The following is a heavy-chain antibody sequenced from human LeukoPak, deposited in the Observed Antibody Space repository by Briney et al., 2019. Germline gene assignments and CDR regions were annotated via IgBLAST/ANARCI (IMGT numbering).Heavy chain of an antibody. J-gene: IGHJ4*02. V-gene: IGHV3-74*01. D-gene: IGHD3-9*01. CDR1: EFSFSSYW. Sequence: GGSRRLSCVGSEFSFSSYWLPGVRQAPEKGLEWVSSIKYDGSATTFADSVKGRFSISTDSAKNTAYLQMNSLRVEDTAIYYCAIDINGDLFHVWGQGTLVTVSS. CDR3: AIDINGDLFHV. CDR2: IKYDGSAT.